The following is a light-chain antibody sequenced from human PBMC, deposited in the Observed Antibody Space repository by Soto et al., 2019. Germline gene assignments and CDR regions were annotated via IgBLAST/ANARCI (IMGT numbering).Light chain of an antibody. CDR3: QQYYNSPHT. V-gene: IGKV4-1*01. J-gene: IGKJ2*01. Sequence: DIVMTQSPDSLAVSLGERATINCKSSQSVLSSSNNKNYFAWYQQKPGQPPKLLIYWASIRESGVPDRFSGSGSGTDFTLTISSLQAEDVAVYYCQQYYNSPHTFGQGTNLDIK. CDR1: QSVLSSSNNKNY. CDR2: WAS.